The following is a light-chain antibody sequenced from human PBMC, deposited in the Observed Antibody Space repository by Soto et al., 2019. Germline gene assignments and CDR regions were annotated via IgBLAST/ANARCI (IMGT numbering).Light chain of an antibody. Sequence: QSALTQPASVSGSPGQSITIPCTGTSSDVGGYNYVSWYQQYPGQAPKLMIYDVSNRPSGVSNRFSASKSGNTASLTISGLQAEDEANYYCSSYTSSRTLVVFGGGTKLTVL. J-gene: IGLJ2*01. CDR1: SSDVGGYNY. V-gene: IGLV2-14*01. CDR2: DVS. CDR3: SSYTSSRTLVV.